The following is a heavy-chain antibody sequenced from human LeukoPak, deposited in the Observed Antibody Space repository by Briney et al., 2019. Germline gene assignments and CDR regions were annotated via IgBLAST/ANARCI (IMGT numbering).Heavy chain of an antibody. CDR3: ARAGFCSTTPRCNPFDY. J-gene: IGHJ4*02. CDR1: GFTFSNYA. V-gene: IGHV3-23*01. CDR2: ITDTGFAT. D-gene: IGHD2-2*01. Sequence: PGGFLRLSCAASGFTFSNYAMTWVRQAPGKGLEWVSGITDTGFATFYADSVRGRFTISRDNSRNTLYLQMDSLRAEDTALYYCARAGFCSTTPRCNPFDYWGQGTLVTVSS.